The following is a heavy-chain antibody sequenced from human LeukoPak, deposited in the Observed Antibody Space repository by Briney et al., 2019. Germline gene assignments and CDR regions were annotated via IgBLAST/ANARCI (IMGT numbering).Heavy chain of an antibody. CDR2: IYTSGST. Sequence: SETLSLTCTVSGGSISGYYWSWIRQPAGKGLEWIGRIYTSGSTNYNPSLKSRVPISVDTSKNQFSLKLSSVTAADTAVYYCAAAPYYDFWSGYYLTSDPPSPYFDYWGQGTLVTVSS. CDR3: AAAPYYDFWSGYYLTSDPPSPYFDY. V-gene: IGHV4-4*07. J-gene: IGHJ4*02. D-gene: IGHD3-3*01. CDR1: GGSISGYY.